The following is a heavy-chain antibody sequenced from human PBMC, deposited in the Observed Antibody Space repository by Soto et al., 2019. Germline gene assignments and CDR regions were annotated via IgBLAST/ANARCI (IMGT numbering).Heavy chain of an antibody. CDR1: GFPFTFAW. D-gene: IGHD6-13*01. CDR2: INSKTEGGTI. V-gene: IGHV3-15*02. CDR3: TTGVYGSSTH. J-gene: IGHJ4*02. Sequence: EVQLVESGGALVKPGGSLRLSCAASGFPFTFAWMSWVRQAPGKGLEWVGRINSKTEGGTIDYAAPVRGRFIISRDDSKSTLYLQVNSLKTEDTAVYYCTTGVYGSSTHWGQGTLVTVSS.